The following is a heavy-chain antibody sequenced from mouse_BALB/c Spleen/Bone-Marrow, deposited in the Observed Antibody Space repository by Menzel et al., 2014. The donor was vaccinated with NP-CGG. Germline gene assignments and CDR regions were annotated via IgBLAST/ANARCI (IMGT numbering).Heavy chain of an antibody. Sequence: DVQLQESGGGLVQPGGSLKLSCAASGFGFSRFWMTWVRQAPGKGLEWIGEINPDSITINYTPSLKDKFIISRDNAKNTLYLQMGKVRSEDTALYYCARLHYYGYVAYWGQGTSVTVSS. CDR1: GFGFSRFW. D-gene: IGHD1-2*01. CDR3: ARLHYYGYVAY. J-gene: IGHJ4*01. V-gene: IGHV4-1*02. CDR2: INPDSITI.